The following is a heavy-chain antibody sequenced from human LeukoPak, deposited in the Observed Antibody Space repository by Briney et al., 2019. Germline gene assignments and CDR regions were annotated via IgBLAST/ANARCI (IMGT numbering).Heavy chain of an antibody. CDR3: ARMYSSGWYLRPYYFDY. Sequence: GGSLRLSCAASGFTFSSYAMSWVRQDPGKGLEWVSAISGSGGSTYYADSVKGRFTISRDNSKNTLYLQMNSLRAEDTAVYYCARMYSSGWYLRPYYFDYWGQGTLVTVSS. CDR2: ISGSGGST. V-gene: IGHV3-23*01. CDR1: GFTFSSYA. J-gene: IGHJ4*02. D-gene: IGHD6-19*01.